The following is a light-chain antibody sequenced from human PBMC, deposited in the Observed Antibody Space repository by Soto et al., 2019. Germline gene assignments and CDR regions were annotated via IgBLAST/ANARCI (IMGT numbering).Light chain of an antibody. Sequence: DIQMTQSPSSLSASVGDRGTIACRARQGISSFLNWYQQRPGKAPKLLISSASRLQSGVTSRFSGSGTGTDITLTISSLQPEDFATYYCQQSYSAPPTFGQGTKVEV. J-gene: IGKJ1*01. CDR3: QQSYSAPPT. CDR2: SAS. CDR1: QGISSF. V-gene: IGKV1-39*01.